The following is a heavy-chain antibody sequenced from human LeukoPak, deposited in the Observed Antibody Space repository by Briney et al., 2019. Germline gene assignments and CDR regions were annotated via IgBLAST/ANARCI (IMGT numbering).Heavy chain of an antibody. CDR2: INPNSGGT. J-gene: IGHJ5*02. D-gene: IGHD6-13*01. Sequence: ASVKVSCKASGYTFTGYYMHWVRQAPGQGLEWMGWINPNSGGTNYAQKFQGRVTTTRDTSISTAYMELSRLRSDDTAVYYCARESIAAAGKTWFDPWGQGTLVTVSS. V-gene: IGHV1-2*02. CDR1: GYTFTGYY. CDR3: ARESIAAAGKTWFDP.